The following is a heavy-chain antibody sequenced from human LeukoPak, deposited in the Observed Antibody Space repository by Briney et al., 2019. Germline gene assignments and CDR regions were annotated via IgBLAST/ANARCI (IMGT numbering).Heavy chain of an antibody. V-gene: IGHV3-53*04. CDR2: IYSGGST. D-gene: IGHD2-2*01. J-gene: IGHJ6*02. Sequence: PGGSLRLSCAASGFTFNIYAMSWIRQAPGKGLEWVSVIYSGGSTYYADSVKGRFTISRHNSKNTLYLQMNSLRAEDTAVYYCARGACSSTSCYGFYYYGMDVWGQGTTVTVSS. CDR1: GFTFNIYA. CDR3: ARGACSSTSCYGFYYYGMDV.